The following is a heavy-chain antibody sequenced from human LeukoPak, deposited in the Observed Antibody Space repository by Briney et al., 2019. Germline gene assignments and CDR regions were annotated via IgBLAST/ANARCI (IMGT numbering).Heavy chain of an antibody. J-gene: IGHJ4*02. Sequence: PGGSLRLSCAASGFTVSSNYMSWVRQAPGKGLEWVSVIYSGGSTYYADSVKGRFTIFRHNSKNTLYLQMNSLRAEDTAVYYCARAYHYYDSSGYAYWGQGTLVTVSS. CDR3: ARAYHYYDSSGYAY. D-gene: IGHD3-22*01. CDR2: IYSGGST. CDR1: GFTVSSNY. V-gene: IGHV3-53*04.